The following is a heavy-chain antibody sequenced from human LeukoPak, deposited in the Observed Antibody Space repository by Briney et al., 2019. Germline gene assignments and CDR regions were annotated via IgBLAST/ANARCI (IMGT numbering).Heavy chain of an antibody. Sequence: SETLSLTCTVSGGFISSGGYYWSWIRQHPGKGLEWIGYIYYSGSTYYNPSLKSRVTISVDTSKNQFSLKLSSVTAADTAVYYCARLAAAAPQGFDPWGQGTLVTVSS. CDR1: GGFISSGGYY. D-gene: IGHD6-13*01. J-gene: IGHJ5*02. CDR2: IYYSGST. V-gene: IGHV4-31*03. CDR3: ARLAAAAPQGFDP.